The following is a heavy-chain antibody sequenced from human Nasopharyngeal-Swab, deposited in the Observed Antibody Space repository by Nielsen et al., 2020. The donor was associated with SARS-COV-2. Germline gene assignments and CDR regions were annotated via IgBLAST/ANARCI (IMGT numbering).Heavy chain of an antibody. CDR3: TTDFYLDY. V-gene: IGHV3-73*01. J-gene: IGHJ4*02. Sequence: GESLKISCEASGFIFSASAIHWVRQASGKGLEWVGRIGDKDHNYATTHGASVQGRFTISRDDSKNTAFLQMDSLKTEDTALYYCTTDFYLDYWGQGTLVTVSS. CDR2: IGDKDHNYAT. CDR1: GFIFSASA.